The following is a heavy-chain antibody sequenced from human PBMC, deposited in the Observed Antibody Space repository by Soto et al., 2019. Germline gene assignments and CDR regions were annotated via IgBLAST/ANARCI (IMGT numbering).Heavy chain of an antibody. CDR2: ISDDGASI. Sequence: GGSLRLSCEASGFSFSSFAMNWVRQAPGRGLEWVSYISDDGASIYYADSLKGRFTISRDNAKNSLSLQMNNLRAEDTAVYYCARENSVQAWLHHFDHWGLGTLDTVSS. D-gene: IGHD5-18*01. CDR1: GFSFSSFA. V-gene: IGHV3-48*03. CDR3: ARENSVQAWLHHFDH. J-gene: IGHJ4*02.